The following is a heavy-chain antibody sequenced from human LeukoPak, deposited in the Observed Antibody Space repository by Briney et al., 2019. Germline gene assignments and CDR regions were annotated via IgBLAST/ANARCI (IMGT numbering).Heavy chain of an antibody. Sequence: GGSLRLSCAASGVTFSSYAMSWVRQAPGKGLEWVSVISGSGGTIYYADSVKGRFTISRDNSKNTLYLQMNSLRAEDTALYYCAKPPSSAWTYFDYWGQGTLVTVSS. D-gene: IGHD6-19*01. CDR2: ISGSGGTI. V-gene: IGHV3-23*01. CDR3: AKPPSSAWTYFDY. CDR1: GVTFSSYA. J-gene: IGHJ4*02.